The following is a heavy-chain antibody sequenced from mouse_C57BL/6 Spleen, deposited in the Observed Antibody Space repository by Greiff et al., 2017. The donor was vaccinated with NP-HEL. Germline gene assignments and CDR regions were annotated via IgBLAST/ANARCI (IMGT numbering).Heavy chain of an antibody. J-gene: IGHJ2*01. CDR1: GYTFTDYN. Sequence: EVQLQQSGPELVKPGASVKIPCKASGYTFTDYNMDWVKQSHGKSLEWIGYINPNNGGTIYNQKFKGKATLTVDKSSSTADMELSSLTSEDTAVYYGERRGDYCGRGYFDYWGQGTTLTVSS. CDR3: ERRGDYCGRGYFDY. CDR2: INPNNGGT. V-gene: IGHV1-18*01. D-gene: IGHD1-2*01.